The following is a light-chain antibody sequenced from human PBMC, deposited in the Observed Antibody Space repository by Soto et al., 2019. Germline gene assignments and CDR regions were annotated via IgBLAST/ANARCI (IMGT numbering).Light chain of an antibody. CDR2: GAS. CDR1: QSVNNNY. Sequence: EIVLTQSPGTLALSPGERATLSCRASQSVNNNYLTWYQQKRGQAPRLLIHGASSRATGIPDRFSGSGSGTHSTLTISRLEPEDFAVNYGQQYGSSPFTCGPGTRVGIK. J-gene: IGKJ3*01. V-gene: IGKV3-20*01. CDR3: QQYGSSPFT.